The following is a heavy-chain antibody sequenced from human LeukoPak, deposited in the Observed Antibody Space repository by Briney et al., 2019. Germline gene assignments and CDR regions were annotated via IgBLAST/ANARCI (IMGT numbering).Heavy chain of an antibody. CDR3: ARKSIATASGWAQFDS. CDR1: GFSVGTNY. Sequence: GGSLRLSCAASGFSVGTNYMSWVRQAPGKGLEWVSVIYSGGTTYYAESVKGRFTLSRDNSKNTLYLQMNSLRAEDTAVYYCARKSIATASGWAQFDSWGQGTLVIVSS. D-gene: IGHD1-1*01. V-gene: IGHV3-53*01. J-gene: IGHJ4*02. CDR2: IYSGGTT.